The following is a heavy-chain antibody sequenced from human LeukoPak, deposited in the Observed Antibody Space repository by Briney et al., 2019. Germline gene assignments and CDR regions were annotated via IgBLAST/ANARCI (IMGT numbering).Heavy chain of an antibody. CDR1: GYTFTGYY. Sequence: ASVKVSCKASGYTFTGYYMHWVRQAPGQGLELMGWINPNSGGTNYAQKFQGRVTMTRDTSISTAYMELSRLRSDDTAVYYCARASVVVPAAPVYWGQGTLVTVSS. V-gene: IGHV1-2*02. D-gene: IGHD2-2*01. J-gene: IGHJ4*02. CDR3: ARASVVVPAAPVY. CDR2: INPNSGGT.